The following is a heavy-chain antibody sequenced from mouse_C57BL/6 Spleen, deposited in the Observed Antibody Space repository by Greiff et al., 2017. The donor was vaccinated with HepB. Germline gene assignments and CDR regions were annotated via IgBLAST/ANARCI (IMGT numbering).Heavy chain of an antibody. CDR3: ARGDYCGSSYGYFDV. CDR2: IDPSDSYT. Sequence: QVQLQQPGAELVMPGASVKLSCKASGYTFTSYWMHWVKQRPGQGLEWIGEIDPSDSYTNYNQKFKGKSTLTVDKSSSTAYMQLSSLTSEDSAVYYCARGDYCGSSYGYFDVWGTGTTVTVSS. CDR1: GYTFTSYW. V-gene: IGHV1-69*01. D-gene: IGHD1-1*01. J-gene: IGHJ1*03.